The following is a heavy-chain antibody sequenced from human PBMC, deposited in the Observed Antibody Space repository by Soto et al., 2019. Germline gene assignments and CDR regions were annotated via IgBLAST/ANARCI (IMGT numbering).Heavy chain of an antibody. J-gene: IGHJ5*02. D-gene: IGHD2-2*01. V-gene: IGHV2-5*01. Sequence: GSGPTLVNPTQTLTLTCTFSGFSLSTSGVGVGWIRQPPGKALEWLALIYWNDDKRYSPSLKSRLTITKDTSKNQVVLTMTNMDPVDTATYYCAHTRDSSTEGGWFDPWGQGTLVTVSS. CDR3: AHTRDSSTEGGWFDP. CDR2: IYWNDDK. CDR1: GFSLSTSGVG.